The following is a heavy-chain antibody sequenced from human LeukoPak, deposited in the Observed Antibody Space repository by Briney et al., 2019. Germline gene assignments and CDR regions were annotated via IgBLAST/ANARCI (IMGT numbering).Heavy chain of an antibody. D-gene: IGHD1-7*01. CDR3: ARDLDWNFADY. V-gene: IGHV4-34*01. J-gene: IGHJ4*02. CDR1: GGSFTDYY. CDR2: INHSGTS. Sequence: SETLSLTCAVYGGSFTDYYWSWIRQPPGKGLEWIAEINHSGTSNYSPSLKSRVTISVDTSKNQLSLKLNSVTAADTAVYYCARDLDWNFADYWGQGTLVTVSS.